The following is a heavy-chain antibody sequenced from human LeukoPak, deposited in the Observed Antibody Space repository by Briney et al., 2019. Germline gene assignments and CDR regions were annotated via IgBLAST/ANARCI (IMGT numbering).Heavy chain of an antibody. CDR1: GFIFRDFS. D-gene: IGHD2-2*01. V-gene: IGHV3-7*01. CDR2: MNEYGSEI. CDR3: ARPRGCGSSRCNNFDY. J-gene: IGHJ4*02. Sequence: PGGSLRLSCSVSGFIFRDFSMSWVRQAPGKGLEWVAKMNEYGSEIFYVDSVKGRFTISRDNGKNSLHLQMNRLRAEDTAVYYCARPRGCGSSRCNNFDYWGQGTLVTVSS.